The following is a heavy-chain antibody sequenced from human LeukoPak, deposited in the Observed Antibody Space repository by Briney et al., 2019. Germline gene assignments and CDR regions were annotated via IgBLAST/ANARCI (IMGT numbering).Heavy chain of an antibody. CDR3: GSLHQVRGLTVFDH. Sequence: SETLSLTCTVSGGSISSGSSFWGWIRQPPGKGLEWIASVYYTGSTYYNPSLKSRVTISVDTSKNQFSLNLRSVTAADTAVYYCGSLHQVRGLTVFDHWGQGSLVTVSS. V-gene: IGHV4-39*07. CDR2: VYYTGST. CDR1: GGSISSGSSF. D-gene: IGHD3-10*01. J-gene: IGHJ4*02.